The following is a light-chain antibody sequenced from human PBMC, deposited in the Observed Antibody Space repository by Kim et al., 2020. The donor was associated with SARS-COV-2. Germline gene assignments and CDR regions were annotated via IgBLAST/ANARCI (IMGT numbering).Light chain of an antibody. CDR1: SSDVGGYNY. J-gene: IGLJ2*01. CDR2: EVT. Sequence: QSALTQPLSASGSLGQSVTISCTGTSSDVGGYNYVSWYQQLPGKAPKLIIYEVTKRPSGVPDRFSGSKSGNTASLTVSGLQADDEADYYCTSYGNTRVLFGGGTKVTVL. V-gene: IGLV2-8*01. CDR3: TSYGNTRVL.